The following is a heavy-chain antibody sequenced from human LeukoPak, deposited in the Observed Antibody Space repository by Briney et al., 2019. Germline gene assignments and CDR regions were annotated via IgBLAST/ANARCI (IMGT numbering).Heavy chain of an antibody. CDR3: ARGGLRFYYYGMDV. V-gene: IGHV4-39*07. Sequence: PSETLSLTCTVSGGSISSSSYYWGWIRQPPGKGLEWIGSIYYSGSTYYNPSLKSRVTISVDTSKNQFSLKLSSVTAADTAVYYCARGGLRFYYYGMDVWGQGTTVTVSS. D-gene: IGHD4-17*01. J-gene: IGHJ6*02. CDR1: GGSISSSSYY. CDR2: IYYSGST.